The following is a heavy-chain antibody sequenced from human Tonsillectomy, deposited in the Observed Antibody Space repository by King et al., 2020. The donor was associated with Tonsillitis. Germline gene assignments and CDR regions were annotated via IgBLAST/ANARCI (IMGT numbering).Heavy chain of an antibody. V-gene: IGHV4-59*01. D-gene: IGHD3-10*01. Sequence: QLQESGPGLVKPSETLSLTCTVSGGSIRSYYWSWIRQSPGKGLEWIGYIYYSGNTNYNPSLKSRVTISVDTSRNQFSLNLSSVTAADTAVYYCARDVGRQYGSGSFNWFDPWGQGTLVTVSS. CDR2: IYYSGNT. CDR1: GGSIRSYY. J-gene: IGHJ5*02. CDR3: ARDVGRQYGSGSFNWFDP.